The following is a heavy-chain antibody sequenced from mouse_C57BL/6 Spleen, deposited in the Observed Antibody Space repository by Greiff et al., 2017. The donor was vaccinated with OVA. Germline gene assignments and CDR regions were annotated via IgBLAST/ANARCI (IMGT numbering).Heavy chain of an antibody. CDR2: IDPSDSYT. CDR3: ARFGYDGEAWFAY. Sequence: QVQLQQPGAELVMPGASVKLSCKASGYTFTRYWMHWVKQRPGQGLEWIGEIDPSDSYTNYNQKFKGKSTLTVDKSSSTAYMQLSSLTSEDSAVYYCARFGYDGEAWFAYWGQGTLVTVSA. D-gene: IGHD2-2*01. CDR1: GYTFTRYW. J-gene: IGHJ3*01. V-gene: IGHV1-69*01.